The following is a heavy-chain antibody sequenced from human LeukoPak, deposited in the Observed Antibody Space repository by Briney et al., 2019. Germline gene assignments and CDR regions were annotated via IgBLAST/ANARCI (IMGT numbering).Heavy chain of an antibody. D-gene: IGHD2-15*01. CDR3: AKGGGGSCYNPLDY. J-gene: IGHJ4*02. CDR1: GGSFSGYY. V-gene: IGHV4-34*01. Sequence: SETLSLTCAVYGGSFSGYYWSWIRQPPGKGLEWIGEINHSGSTNYNPSLKSRVTISVDTSKNQFSLKLSSVTAADTAVYYCAKGGGGSCYNPLDYWGQGTLVTVSS. CDR2: INHSGST.